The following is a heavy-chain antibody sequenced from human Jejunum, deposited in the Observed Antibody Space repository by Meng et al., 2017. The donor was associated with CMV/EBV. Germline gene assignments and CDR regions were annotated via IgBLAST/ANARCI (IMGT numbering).Heavy chain of an antibody. CDR2: IFGSGTT. CDR3: ARGADTPVVLPPDL. J-gene: IGHJ4*02. V-gene: IGHV3-66*02. Sequence: SGFTVSSTYMSWVRQAPGKGLEWVSVIFGSGTTVYPDSVKGRFTISRDNSKNTVYLQMNSLKLEDTAVYYCARGADTPVVLPPDLWGQGTLVTVSS. CDR1: GFTVSSTY. D-gene: IGHD5-18*01.